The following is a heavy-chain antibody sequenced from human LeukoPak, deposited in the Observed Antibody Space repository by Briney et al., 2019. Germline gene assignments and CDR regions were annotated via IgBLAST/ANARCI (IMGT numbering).Heavy chain of an antibody. V-gene: IGHV3-30*18. J-gene: IGHJ4*02. D-gene: IGHD3-16*01. CDR1: GFTFSNYG. Sequence: GRSLRLSCAASGFTFSNYGMHWVRQAPGKGLEWVAVMSYDGNNKYHADSVKGRFTISRDNSQNTLYLQMDSLRPDDTAVYYCAKVREIMFRGPQDYWGQGTLVTVSS. CDR3: AKVREIMFRGPQDY. CDR2: MSYDGNNK.